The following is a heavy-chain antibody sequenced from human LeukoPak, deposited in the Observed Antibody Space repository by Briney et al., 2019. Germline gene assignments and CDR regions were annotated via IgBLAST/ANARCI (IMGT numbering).Heavy chain of an antibody. CDR1: GFTFSSYG. J-gene: IGHJ4*02. CDR2: ISYDGSNK. D-gene: IGHD5-18*01. CDR3: AKDRLPQDGVDY. V-gene: IGHV3-30*18. Sequence: GGSLRLSCAASGFTFSSYGMHWVRQAPGKGLEWVAVISYDGSNKYYADSVKGRFTISRDNSKNTLYLQMNSLRAEDTAVYYCAKDRLPQDGVDYWGQGTLVTVSS.